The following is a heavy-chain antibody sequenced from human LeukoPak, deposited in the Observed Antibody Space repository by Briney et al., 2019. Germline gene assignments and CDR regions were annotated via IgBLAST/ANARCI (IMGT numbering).Heavy chain of an antibody. CDR1: GFTFNNYA. D-gene: IGHD3-22*01. CDR3: AIMHGYYDGSGYWVQ. Sequence: GGSLRLSCAASGFTFNNYAMSWVRQAPGKGLEWVSAISGSGASTYYADSVKGRFTISRDNPRNTLYMQMNSLRDEDTALYYCAIMHGYYDGSGYWVQWGQGTLVTVSS. CDR2: ISGSGAST. J-gene: IGHJ1*01. V-gene: IGHV3-23*01.